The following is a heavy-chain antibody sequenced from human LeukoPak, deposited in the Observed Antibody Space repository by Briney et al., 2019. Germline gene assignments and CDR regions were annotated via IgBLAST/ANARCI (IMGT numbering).Heavy chain of an antibody. D-gene: IGHD3-16*01. CDR2: INPNSDGT. CDR1: GYTFTGYY. CDR3: ASIGGEPGPGGESAFDI. V-gene: IGHV1-2*02. J-gene: IGHJ3*02. Sequence: GASVKLSYKASGYTFTGYYMHWGRQTPGQRLEWMGWINPNSDGTNYAQNFQGRVTMTRDTSINTAYMELSRLRPGDTAVYDCASIGGEPGPGGESAFDIWGQGTMVTVSS.